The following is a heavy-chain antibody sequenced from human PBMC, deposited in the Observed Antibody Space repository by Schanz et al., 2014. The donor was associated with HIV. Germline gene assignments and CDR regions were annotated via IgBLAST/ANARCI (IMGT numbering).Heavy chain of an antibody. CDR3: ARGPKWEGLMDV. CDR2: VKPNNGDT. D-gene: IGHD1-26*01. Sequence: QVQLVQSGAEGRKPGSSVKVSCKASGGTFSSNAISWVRQSPRHGLEWMGWVKPNNGDTYYPQKFRGRVTMTRDTSISTAYLEVDSLKSEDTAVYYCARGPKWEGLMDVWGQGTTVIVSS. J-gene: IGHJ6*02. CDR1: GGTFSSNA. V-gene: IGHV1-8*01.